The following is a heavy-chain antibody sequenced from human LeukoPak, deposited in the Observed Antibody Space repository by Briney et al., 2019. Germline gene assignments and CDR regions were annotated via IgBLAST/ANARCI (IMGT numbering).Heavy chain of an antibody. CDR2: ISYDGSNT. CDR3: ARDKYGSGSYSWSKRLDS. D-gene: IGHD3-10*01. J-gene: IGHJ4*02. Sequence: GGSLRLSCAASGLTLGTYWMHWVRQAPGKGLVWVSRISYDGSNTNYADFVKGRFTISRDNAKNTLYLQMNSLRAEATAVYYCARDKYGSGSYSWSKRLDSWGQGTLVTVSS. V-gene: IGHV3-74*01. CDR1: GLTLGTYW.